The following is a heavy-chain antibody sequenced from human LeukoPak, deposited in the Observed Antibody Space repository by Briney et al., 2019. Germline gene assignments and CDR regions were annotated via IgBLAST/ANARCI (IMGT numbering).Heavy chain of an antibody. D-gene: IGHD4-17*01. V-gene: IGHV4-59*12. Sequence: TASETLSLTCTVSGGTIDTYTWSWIRQPPGKGLEWIGYIYYSGSTNYNPSLKSRVTISVDTSKNQFSLKLSSVTAADTAVYYCARDSYGDYTQYYYYYGMDVWGQGTTVTVSS. CDR1: GGTIDTYT. J-gene: IGHJ6*02. CDR3: ARDSYGDYTQYYYYYGMDV. CDR2: IYYSGST.